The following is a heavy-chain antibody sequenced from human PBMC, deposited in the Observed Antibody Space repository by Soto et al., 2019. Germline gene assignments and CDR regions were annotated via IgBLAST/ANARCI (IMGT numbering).Heavy chain of an antibody. CDR1: GGSISGSY. J-gene: IGHJ4*02. CDR3: ARSVAVPGAHIDY. D-gene: IGHD6-19*01. V-gene: IGHV4-59*01. Sequence: SETLSLTCSVCGGSISGSYWSWIRQSPGKGLEWLGYVYYTGSTNYSPSLRSRVSISVDTSKNEFSLRLSSVTAADTAVYFCARSVAVPGAHIDYWGQGTQVTVS. CDR2: VYYTGST.